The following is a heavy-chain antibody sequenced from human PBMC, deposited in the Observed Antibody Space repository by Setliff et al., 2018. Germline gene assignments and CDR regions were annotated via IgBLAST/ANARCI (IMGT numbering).Heavy chain of an antibody. CDR2: IYYSGSTS. CDR1: GGSISSGGYY. V-gene: IGHV4-31*03. Sequence: KPSETLSLTCTVSGGSISSGGYYWSWTRQHPGKGLEWIGYIYYSGSTSYYNPSLKSRVTISVDTSKNQFSLKLSSVTAADTAVYYCARGRAGHSGHWGQGTLVTVSS. J-gene: IGHJ4*02. CDR3: ARGRAGHSGH. D-gene: IGHD6-19*01.